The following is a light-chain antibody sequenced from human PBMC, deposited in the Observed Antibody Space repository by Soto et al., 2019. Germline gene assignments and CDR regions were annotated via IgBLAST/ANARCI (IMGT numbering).Light chain of an antibody. J-gene: IGKJ2*03. CDR1: QSVSSIY. CDR3: QQYGDGNSPRYS. V-gene: IGKV3-20*01. Sequence: EIVLTQSPGTLSLSPGERVTLSCRASQSVSSIYLAWYQQKPGQAPRLLIYATSSRAPGIPDRFSGSGSGTDFTLTISILEPEDFAVYYCQQYGDGNSPRYSFGQGTRLEIK. CDR2: ATS.